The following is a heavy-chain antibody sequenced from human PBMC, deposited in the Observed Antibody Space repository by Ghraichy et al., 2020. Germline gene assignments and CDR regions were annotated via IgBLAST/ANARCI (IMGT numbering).Heavy chain of an antibody. CDR1: GGTFSSYA. D-gene: IGHD2-2*01. Sequence: SVKVSCKASGGTFSSYAISWVRQAPGQGLEWMGRIIPILGIANNAQKFQGRVTITADKSTGTAYMELSSLRSEDTAVYYCAGDLYCSSTSCPFDPWGQGTLVTVSS. CDR2: IIPILGIA. J-gene: IGHJ5*02. V-gene: IGHV1-69*04. CDR3: AGDLYCSSTSCPFDP.